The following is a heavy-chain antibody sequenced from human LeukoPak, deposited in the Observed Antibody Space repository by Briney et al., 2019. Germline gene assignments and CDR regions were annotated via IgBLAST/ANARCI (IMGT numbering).Heavy chain of an antibody. V-gene: IGHV1-18*04. D-gene: IGHD1-14*01. Sequence: ASVKVSCKASGYTFIAYYIYWMRQAPGQGLEWMGWISAYNGNTNYAQKLQGRVTMTTDTSTSTAYMELRSLRSDDTAVYYCASDNLGDWGQGTLVTVSS. J-gene: IGHJ4*02. CDR3: ASDNLGD. CDR2: ISAYNGNT. CDR1: GYTFIAYY.